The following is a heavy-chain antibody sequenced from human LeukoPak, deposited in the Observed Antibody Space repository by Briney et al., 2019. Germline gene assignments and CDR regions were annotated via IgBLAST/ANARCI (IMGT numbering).Heavy chain of an antibody. CDR2: INHSGST. Sequence: PSETLSLTCAVYGGSFSGYYWSWIRQPPGKGLEWIGEINHSGSTNYNPSLKSRVTISVDTSKNQFSLKLSSVTAADTAVYYCAEGYNYGYGYWGQGTLVTVSS. V-gene: IGHV4-34*01. D-gene: IGHD5-18*01. J-gene: IGHJ4*02. CDR3: AEGYNYGYGY. CDR1: GGSFSGYY.